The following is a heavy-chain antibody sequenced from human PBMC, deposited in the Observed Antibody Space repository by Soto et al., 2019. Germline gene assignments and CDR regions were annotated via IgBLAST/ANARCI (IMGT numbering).Heavy chain of an antibody. CDR2: ISSNGGTT. Sequence: EVQLAESGGGMVQPGGSLRLSCVASGFTFSSYDMHWVRQAPGKGLEYVSSISSNGGTTYYGNSVKGRFTISRDTSKNTLYLQLGSLTAEDMAVYYCVRRVSGNYDYWGQGTLATVSS. V-gene: IGHV3-64*01. CDR3: VRRVSGNYDY. CDR1: GFTFSSYD. D-gene: IGHD1-7*01. J-gene: IGHJ4*02.